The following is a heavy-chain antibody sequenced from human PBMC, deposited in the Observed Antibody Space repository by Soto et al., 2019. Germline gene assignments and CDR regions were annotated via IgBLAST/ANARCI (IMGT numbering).Heavy chain of an antibody. J-gene: IGHJ5*01. D-gene: IGHD7-27*01. Sequence: PGGSLRLSCAASGFTFSSYAMTWVRQAPGTGLEWVSSISGGGGATYYADSVKGRFTISRDNSKNTLFLQMISLRAEDTAVYYCATTGGRDFDSWGQGILVTVSS. CDR2: ISGGGGAT. V-gene: IGHV3-23*01. CDR3: ATTGGRDFDS. CDR1: GFTFSSYA.